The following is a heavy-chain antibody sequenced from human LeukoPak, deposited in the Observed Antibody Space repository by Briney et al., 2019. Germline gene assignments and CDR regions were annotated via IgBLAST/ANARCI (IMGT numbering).Heavy chain of an antibody. Sequence: SETLSLTCTVSGGSISSGSYYWGWIRQPPGKGLEWIGSIYYSGSTYYNPSLKSRVTISVDTSKNQFSLKLSSVTAADTAVYYCARHGDPIVVVPAALYYFDYWGQGTLVTVSS. J-gene: IGHJ4*02. V-gene: IGHV4-39*01. CDR2: IYYSGST. CDR1: GGSISSGSYY. D-gene: IGHD2-2*01. CDR3: ARHGDPIVVVPAALYYFDY.